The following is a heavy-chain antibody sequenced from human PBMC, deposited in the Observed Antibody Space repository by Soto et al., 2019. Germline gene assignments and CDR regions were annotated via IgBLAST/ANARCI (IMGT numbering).Heavy chain of an antibody. CDR3: ARGEGGGCPDV. CDR2: IIPILGMA. CDR1: GGTFSSYT. D-gene: IGHD1-26*01. V-gene: IGHV1-69*02. Sequence: QVQLVQSGAEVKKPGSSVKVSCKASGGTFSSYTISWVRQAPGQGLEWMGRIIPILGMANYGQEFQGRVTITADKATSTAYMELSSLRSEDTAVYYCARGEGGGCPDVWGKGTTVTVSS. J-gene: IGHJ6*04.